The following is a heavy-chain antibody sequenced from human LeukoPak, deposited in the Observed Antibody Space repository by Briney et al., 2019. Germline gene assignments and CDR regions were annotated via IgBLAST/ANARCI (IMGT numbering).Heavy chain of an antibody. CDR2: INHSGST. V-gene: IGHV4-34*01. Sequence: SETLSLTCAVYGGSFSGYYWSWIRQPPGKGLEWIGEINHSGSTNYNPSLKGRVTISVDTSKNQFSLKLSSVTAADTAVYYCARGLAAAGTPHWGQGTLVTVSS. J-gene: IGHJ4*02. CDR3: ARGLAAAGTPH. CDR1: GGSFSGYY. D-gene: IGHD6-13*01.